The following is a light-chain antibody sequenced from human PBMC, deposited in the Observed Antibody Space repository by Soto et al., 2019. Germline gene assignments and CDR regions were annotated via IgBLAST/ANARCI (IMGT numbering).Light chain of an antibody. V-gene: IGKV1-5*01. CDR3: QQYTSYPWT. J-gene: IGKJ1*01. Sequence: SQMTQSPSTLSAYVGDRVSITCRAGQSISSWLAWYQQKPGKAPKLLIYDASTLQSGVPSRFRGAESGTEFTLTISSLQPDDFTVYYCQQYTSYPWTFGQGTKVDIK. CDR1: QSISSW. CDR2: DAS.